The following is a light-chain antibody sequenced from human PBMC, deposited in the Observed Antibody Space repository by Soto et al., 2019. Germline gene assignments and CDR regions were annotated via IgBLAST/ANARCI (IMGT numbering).Light chain of an antibody. CDR2: DVS. J-gene: IGLJ1*01. CDR3: SSYTSSSTRV. Sequence: QSVLTQPASVSGSRGQSITISCTGTSSVVGGYNYVSWYQQHPGKAPKLMIYDVSNRPSGVSNRFSGSKSGNTASLTISGLQAEDEADYYCSSYTSSSTRVFGTGTKVTAL. CDR1: SSVVGGYNY. V-gene: IGLV2-14*01.